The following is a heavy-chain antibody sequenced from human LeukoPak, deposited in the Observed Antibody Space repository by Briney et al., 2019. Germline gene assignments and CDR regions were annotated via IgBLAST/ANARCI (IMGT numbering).Heavy chain of an antibody. CDR3: AKSYHRSGNAPGY. CDR1: GGSFSGYY. J-gene: IGHJ4*02. CDR2: ISGSGGST. D-gene: IGHD3-3*01. Sequence: ETLSLTCAVYGGSFSGYYWSWIRQPPGKGLEWVSAISGSGGSTYYADSVKGRFTISRDNSKNTLYLQMNSLRAEDTAVYYCAKSYHRSGNAPGYWGQGTLVTVSS. V-gene: IGHV3-23*01.